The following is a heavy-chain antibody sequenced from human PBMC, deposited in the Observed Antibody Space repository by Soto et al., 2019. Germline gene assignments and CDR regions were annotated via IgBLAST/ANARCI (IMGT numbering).Heavy chain of an antibody. CDR3: ARHPLTGEPSRHGMDV. D-gene: IGHD7-27*01. Sequence: GESLKISCKGSVYSFTSYWISWVRQMPGKGLEWMGRIDPSDSYTNYSPSFQGHVIISADKSISTAYLQWSSLKASDTAMYYCARHPLTGEPSRHGMDVWGQGTTVTVSS. J-gene: IGHJ6*02. CDR1: VYSFTSYW. CDR2: IDPSDSYT. V-gene: IGHV5-10-1*01.